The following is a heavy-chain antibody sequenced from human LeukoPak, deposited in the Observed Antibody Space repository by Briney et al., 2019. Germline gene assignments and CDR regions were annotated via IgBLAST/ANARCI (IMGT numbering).Heavy chain of an antibody. J-gene: IGHJ4*02. CDR1: GGSISSSTSY. CDR2: IYYSGST. V-gene: IGHV4-39*07. Sequence: PSETLSLTCIVSGGSISSSTSYWGWIRQSPGKGLEWIGSIYYSGSTYYNPSLKSRVTISVDTSKNQFSLKLSSVTAADTAVYYCARVGVAATGDYFDYWGQGTLVTVSS. CDR3: ARVGVAATGDYFDY. D-gene: IGHD6-19*01.